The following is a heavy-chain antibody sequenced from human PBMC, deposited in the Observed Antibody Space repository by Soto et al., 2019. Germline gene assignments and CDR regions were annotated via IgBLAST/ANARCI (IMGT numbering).Heavy chain of an antibody. J-gene: IGHJ6*02. CDR1: GADINTYS. D-gene: IGHD6-19*01. CDR3: ARDREAGYNFYYGMDV. Sequence: PSETLSLTCSVSGADINTYSLTWIRQPAGKGLEWIGRIYTSASINYNPSLKGRVTLSVDTSTNQVSLRLASVTAADTAIYYCARDREAGYNFYYGMDVWGQGTTVTVYS. CDR2: IYTSASI. V-gene: IGHV4-4*07.